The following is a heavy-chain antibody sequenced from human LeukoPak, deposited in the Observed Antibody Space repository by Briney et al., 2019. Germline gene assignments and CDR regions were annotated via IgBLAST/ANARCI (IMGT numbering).Heavy chain of an antibody. CDR3: AKDRDGWYSLDYFDY. V-gene: IGHV3-23*01. CDR2: ISGSGGST. Sequence: GGSLRLSCAASGFTFSSYAMSWVRQAPGKGLEWVSAISGSGGSTYYADSVKGRFTISRDNSKNTLYLQMNSLRAEDTAVYYCAKDRDGWYSLDYFDYWGQGTLVTVSS. J-gene: IGHJ4*02. D-gene: IGHD6-19*01. CDR1: GFTFSSYA.